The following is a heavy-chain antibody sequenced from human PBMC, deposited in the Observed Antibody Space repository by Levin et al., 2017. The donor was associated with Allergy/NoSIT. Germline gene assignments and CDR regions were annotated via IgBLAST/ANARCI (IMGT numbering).Heavy chain of an antibody. D-gene: IGHD5-24*01. Sequence: SVKVSCKASGDTFNRLTLTWVHQAPGQGLEWMGRIIPLLDIATYAQKFQGRLTITADKSTNTAYMELSSLKSEDTAVYYCARRAGGYNFDPWGQGTLVIVSS. V-gene: IGHV1-69*02. CDR2: IIPLLDIA. CDR3: ARRAGGYNFDP. J-gene: IGHJ5*02. CDR1: GDTFNRLT.